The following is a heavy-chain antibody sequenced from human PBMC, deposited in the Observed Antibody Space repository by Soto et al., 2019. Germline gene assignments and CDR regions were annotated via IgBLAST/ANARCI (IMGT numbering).Heavy chain of an antibody. CDR1: GGSISKNGYS. CDR2: IYHSGST. J-gene: IGHJ4*02. D-gene: IGHD4-17*01. V-gene: IGHV4-30-2*01. CDR3: ASTVTTGPFFDF. Sequence: QLHLQESGSGLVKPSQTLSLTCAVSGGSISKNGYSWSWIRQPPRKGLEWIGYIYHSGSTYYNPSLKSRVSISVDRSNNRFSLNLSSVTAADTAVYYCASTVTTGPFFDFWGQGTLVTVSS.